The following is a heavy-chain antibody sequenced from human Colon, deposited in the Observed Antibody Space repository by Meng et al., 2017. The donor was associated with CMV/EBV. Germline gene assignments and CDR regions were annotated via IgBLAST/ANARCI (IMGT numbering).Heavy chain of an antibody. J-gene: IGHJ4*02. CDR2: IYIRGGT. CDR1: GVSFSHYY. V-gene: IGHV4-4*07. Sequence: QVQVQESGPVLGKPSETLSLTCTVSGVSFSHYYWSWIRQPAGKGPEWIGRIYIRGGTNYNPSLKSRVTMSVDTSKNQFSLKLSSVTAADTAVYYCAVQPCYDGYCYFDYWGQGTLVTVFS. D-gene: IGHD5-18*01. CDR3: AVQPCYDGYCYFDY.